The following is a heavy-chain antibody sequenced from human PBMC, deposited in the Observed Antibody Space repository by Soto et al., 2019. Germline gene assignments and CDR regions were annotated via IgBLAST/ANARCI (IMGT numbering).Heavy chain of an antibody. Sequence: SETLSLTCAISGDSVSSNSAAWNWIRQSPSRGLEWLGRTYYRSKWYNDYAVSVKSRITINPDTSKNQFSLQLNSVTPEDTAVYYCARSRGGTGESLDDAFDIWGQGTMVTVSS. V-gene: IGHV6-1*01. CDR1: GDSVSSNSAA. D-gene: IGHD7-27*01. J-gene: IGHJ3*02. CDR2: TYYRSKWYN. CDR3: ARSRGGTGESLDDAFDI.